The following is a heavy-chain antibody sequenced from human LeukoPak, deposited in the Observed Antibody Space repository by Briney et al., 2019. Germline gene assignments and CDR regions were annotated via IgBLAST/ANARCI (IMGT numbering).Heavy chain of an antibody. CDR3: ARQIRPTPNVGSTGDWFDP. Sequence: SETLSLTCTVSGGSISSSSYYWGWIRQPPGKGLEWIGSIYYSGSTYYNPSLKSRVTISVDTSKNQFSLKLSSVTAADTAVYYCARQIRPTPNVGSTGDWFDPWGQGTLVTVSS. J-gene: IGHJ5*02. D-gene: IGHD5/OR15-5a*01. CDR2: IYYSGST. CDR1: GGSISSSSYY. V-gene: IGHV4-39*01.